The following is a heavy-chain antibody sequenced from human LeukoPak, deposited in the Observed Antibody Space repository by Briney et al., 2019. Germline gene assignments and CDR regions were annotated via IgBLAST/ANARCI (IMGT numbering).Heavy chain of an antibody. CDR2: ISSSSSYI. J-gene: IGHJ4*02. Sequence: GGSLRLSCAASGFTFSSYSMNWVRQAPGKGLEWVSSISSSSSYIYYADSVKGRLTISRDNAKNSLYLQMNSLRAEDTAVYYCARGTAVGATPLFDYWGQGTLVTVSS. D-gene: IGHD1-26*01. V-gene: IGHV3-21*01. CDR3: ARGTAVGATPLFDY. CDR1: GFTFSSYS.